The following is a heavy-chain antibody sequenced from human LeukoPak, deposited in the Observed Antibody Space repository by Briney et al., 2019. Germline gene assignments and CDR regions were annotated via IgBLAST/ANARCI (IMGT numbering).Heavy chain of an antibody. V-gene: IGHV3-13*01. J-gene: IGHJ4*02. CDR2: IGTAGDT. D-gene: IGHD3-10*01. Sequence: GGSLRLSCAASGFTFSSYDMHWVRQATGKGLEWVSAIGTAGDTYYPGSVKGRFTISRENAKNSLYLQMNSLRAGDTAVYYCARDRVYGSGSYYDYWGRGTLVTVSS. CDR3: ARDRVYGSGSYYDY. CDR1: GFTFSSYD.